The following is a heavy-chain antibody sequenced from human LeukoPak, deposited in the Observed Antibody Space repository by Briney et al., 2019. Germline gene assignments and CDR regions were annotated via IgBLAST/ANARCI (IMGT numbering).Heavy chain of an antibody. CDR1: GFIFSSYA. D-gene: IGHD1-26*01. CDR3: AKRYSGSYYSDY. CDR2: ISGSGDST. V-gene: IGHV3-23*01. Sequence: GGSLRLSCAASGFIFSSYAMTWVRQAPGKGLEWVSGISGSGDSTYYADSVKGRFTISRDNSKNTLYLQMNSLRAEDTAVYYCAKRYSGSYYSDYWGQGTLVTVSS. J-gene: IGHJ4*02.